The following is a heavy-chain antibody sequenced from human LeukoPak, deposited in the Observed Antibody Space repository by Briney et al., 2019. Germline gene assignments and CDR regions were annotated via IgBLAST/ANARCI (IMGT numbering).Heavy chain of an antibody. D-gene: IGHD3-10*01. CDR1: GFTFSSYW. J-gene: IGHJ4*02. Sequence: GGSLRLSCAASGFTFSSYWMSWVRQAPGKGLEWVANIKQDGSEKYYVDSMKGRITISRDNAKNSVYLQMNSLRVEDTAVYYCTRSPEGRPIDYWGQGTLVTVSS. V-gene: IGHV3-7*01. CDR3: TRSPEGRPIDY. CDR2: IKQDGSEK.